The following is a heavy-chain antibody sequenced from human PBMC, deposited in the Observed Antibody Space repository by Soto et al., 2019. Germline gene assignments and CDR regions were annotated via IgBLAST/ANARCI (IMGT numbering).Heavy chain of an antibody. J-gene: IGHJ4*02. CDR2: IYSGGST. V-gene: IGHV3-53*01. D-gene: IGHD3-10*01. CDR1: GFTVSSNY. Sequence: LRLSCAASGFTVSSNYMSWVRQASGKGLEWVSVIYSGGSTYYADSVKGRFTISRDNSKNTLYLQMNSLRAGDTAVYYCARGSGAARGYYFDYWGQGTLVTVSS. CDR3: ARGSGAARGYYFDY.